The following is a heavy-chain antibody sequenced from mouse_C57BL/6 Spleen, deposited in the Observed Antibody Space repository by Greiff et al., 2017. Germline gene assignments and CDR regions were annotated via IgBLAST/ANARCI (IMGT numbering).Heavy chain of an antibody. Sequence: DVKLVESGGGLVKPGGSLKLSCAASGFTFSDYGMHWVRQAPEKGLEWVAYISSGSSTIYYADTVKGRFTISRDNAKNTLFLQMTRLRSEDTAMYYCARKLLAYWGQGTLVTVSA. CDR1: GFTFSDYG. J-gene: IGHJ3*01. CDR2: ISSGSSTI. CDR3: ARKLLAY. V-gene: IGHV5-17*01.